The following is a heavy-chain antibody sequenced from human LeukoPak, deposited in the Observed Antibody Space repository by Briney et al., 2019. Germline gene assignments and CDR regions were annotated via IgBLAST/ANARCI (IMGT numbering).Heavy chain of an antibody. D-gene: IGHD6-19*01. CDR3: ARDSSSGWYVGYFDY. Sequence: PSETLSLTCAVYGGSFSGYYWSWIRQPPGKGLEWIGEINHSGSTNYNPSLKSRVTISVDTSKNQFSLKLSSVTAADTAVYYCARDSSSGWYVGYFDYWGQGTLVTVSS. V-gene: IGHV4-34*01. CDR2: INHSGST. J-gene: IGHJ4*02. CDR1: GGSFSGYY.